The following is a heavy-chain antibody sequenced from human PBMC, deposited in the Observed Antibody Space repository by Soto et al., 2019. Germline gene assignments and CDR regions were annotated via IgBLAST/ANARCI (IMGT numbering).Heavy chain of an antibody. CDR1: GASISTSSFY. D-gene: IGHD3-22*01. V-gene: IGHV4-39*01. CDR3: ARLGFGSSGYYRPNYWSFDL. Sequence: QLQLQESGPGLVKPSETLSLTCSVFGASISTSSFYWGWIRRAPGKGLEWIGSVYFSGTTYQNPFLKSRITISVDTSNNQFSRGLSSVTAADTAVYYCARLGFGSSGYYRPNYWSFDLWGRGTLVTVSS. CDR2: VYFSGTT. J-gene: IGHJ2*01.